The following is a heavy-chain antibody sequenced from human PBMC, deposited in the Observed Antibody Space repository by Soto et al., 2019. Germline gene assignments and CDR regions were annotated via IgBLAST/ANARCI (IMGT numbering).Heavy chain of an antibody. CDR3: ARDRNHGLDN. CDR1: GYIFTING. Sequence: QVQLVQSGAEVKMPGASVKVSCQASGYIFTINGISWVRQAPGQGLEWLGWISANSGNTNYAQNVQDRVILTTNTYTATAYMELRSLRSDDTAVYYCARDRNHGLDNWGQGTLVTVSS. J-gene: IGHJ4*02. CDR2: ISANSGNT. D-gene: IGHD4-17*01. V-gene: IGHV1-18*01.